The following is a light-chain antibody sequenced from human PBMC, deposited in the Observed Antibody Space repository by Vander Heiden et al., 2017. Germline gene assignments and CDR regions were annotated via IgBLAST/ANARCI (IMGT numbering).Light chain of an antibody. CDR3: ETWDINTRV. Sequence: QAVLTQSSSASASLGSSVKLTCTLSSGHSDYTIAWHQQQPGKAPRFLMKVEGSGSYNKGSGIPDHFSGSSSGADRYLTISNLQSEDEADYYCETWDINTRVFGGGTKLTVL. CDR2: VEGSGSY. V-gene: IGLV4-60*03. CDR1: SGHSDYT. J-gene: IGLJ3*02.